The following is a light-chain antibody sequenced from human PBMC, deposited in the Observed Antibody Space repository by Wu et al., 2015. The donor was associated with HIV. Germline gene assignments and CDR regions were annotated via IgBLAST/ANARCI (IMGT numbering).Light chain of an antibody. CDR2: QTS. V-gene: IGKV1-5*03. Sequence: QMSQSPSTLSASVGDRVTITCRASENITNWLAWYQQKPGNAPKLLIYQTSTLENGVPSRFSGSGSGTEFNLTISSLQPDDFATYYCQQYNDNVLYIFGPGD. J-gene: IGKJ2*01. CDR3: QQYNDNVLYI. CDR1: ENITNW.